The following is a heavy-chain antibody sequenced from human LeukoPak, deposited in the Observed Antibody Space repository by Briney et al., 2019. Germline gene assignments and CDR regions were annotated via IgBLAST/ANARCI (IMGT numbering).Heavy chain of an antibody. CDR1: GFTFSSYS. D-gene: IGHD2-21*02. CDR2: ISSSRYI. V-gene: IGHV3-21*01. CDR3: ARDVTSPEAFDI. J-gene: IGHJ3*02. Sequence: GALRLSCAASGFTFSSYSMNWVRQAPGKGLEWVSSISSSRYIYYADSVKGRFTISRDNAKNSLYLQMNSLRAEDTAVYYCARDVTSPEAFDIWGQGTMVTVSS.